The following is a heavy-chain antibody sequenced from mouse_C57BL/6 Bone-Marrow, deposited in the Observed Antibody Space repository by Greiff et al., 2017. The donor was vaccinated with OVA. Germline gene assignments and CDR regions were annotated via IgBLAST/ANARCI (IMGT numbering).Heavy chain of an antibody. CDR1: GYTFPSYW. V-gene: IGHV1-74*01. D-gene: IGHD1-1*01. Sequence: QVQLKQPGAELVKPGASVKVSCKASGYTFPSYWMHWVKQRPGQGLEWIGRIHPSDSDTNYNQKFKGKATLTVDKSSSTAYMQLSSLTSEDSAVYYCAIAYYYGTASYGGQGTLVTVSA. J-gene: IGHJ3*01. CDR2: IHPSDSDT. CDR3: AIAYYYGTASY.